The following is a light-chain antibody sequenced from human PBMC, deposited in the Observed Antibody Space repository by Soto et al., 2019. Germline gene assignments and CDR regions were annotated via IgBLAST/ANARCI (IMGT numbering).Light chain of an antibody. Sequence: DIQMTQSPSSLSASVGDRVTITCRASQSISSYLNWYQQKPGKAPKLLIYAASSLQSGVPSRFSGSGFGTDFTLTISSLQPEDFPTYYCQQSYSTPLTFGGRTKVEIK. V-gene: IGKV1-39*01. J-gene: IGKJ4*01. CDR3: QQSYSTPLT. CDR2: AAS. CDR1: QSISSY.